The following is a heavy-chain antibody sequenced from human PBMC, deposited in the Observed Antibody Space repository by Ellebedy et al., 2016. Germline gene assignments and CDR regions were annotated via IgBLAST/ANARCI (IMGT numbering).Heavy chain of an antibody. D-gene: IGHD1-14*01. V-gene: IGHV1-46*01. CDR2: INPSGGST. Sequence: ASVKVSCXASGYTFASYYMHWVRQAPGQGLEWMGIINPSGGSTSYAQKFQGRVTVTSDTSITTVYMELSSLIPDDTAVFYCVRDLTGTGDDDWGQGTLVTVSS. CDR1: GYTFASYY. CDR3: VRDLTGTGDDD. J-gene: IGHJ4*02.